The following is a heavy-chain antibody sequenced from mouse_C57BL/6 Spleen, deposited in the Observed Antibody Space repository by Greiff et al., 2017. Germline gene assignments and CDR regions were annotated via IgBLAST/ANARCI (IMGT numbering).Heavy chain of an antibody. CDR2: IIPGSGGT. J-gene: IGHJ2*01. CDR1: GYAFTNYL. Sequence: VQLQQSGAELVRPGTSVSVSCTASGYAFTNYLIEWVQQRPGQGLEWIGVIIPGSGGTNYTEKFKGKATLTADKTSSTAYMQLSILTSEDSAVYFCARKGFGTTAFDYWGQGTTLTVSS. V-gene: IGHV1-54*01. CDR3: ARKGFGTTAFDY. D-gene: IGHD1-2*01.